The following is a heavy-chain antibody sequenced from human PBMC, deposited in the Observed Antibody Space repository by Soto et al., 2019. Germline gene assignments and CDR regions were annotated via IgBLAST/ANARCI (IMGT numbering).Heavy chain of an antibody. CDR1: GFTFSSYG. CDR3: EKEITVAGDFDY. CDR2: ISYDGSNE. V-gene: IGHV3-30*18. Sequence: GGSLRLSCVASGFTFSSYGIHWVRQAPGKGLEWVAVISYDGSNEYYADSVKGRFTISRDNSKNTLYLQMDSLRPEETAVYYCEKEITVAGDFDYWGHGTLVTISS. J-gene: IGHJ4*01. D-gene: IGHD6-19*01.